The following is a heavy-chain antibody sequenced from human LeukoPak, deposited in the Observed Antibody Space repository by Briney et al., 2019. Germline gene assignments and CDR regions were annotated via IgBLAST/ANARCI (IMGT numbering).Heavy chain of an antibody. D-gene: IGHD2-2*01. CDR3: ARTTYFCSSTFCYPNWFDP. Sequence: SQTLSLTCTVSGGSISSGDYYWSWIRQPPGKGLEWIGYIYYSGNTYYNPSLRSRVTISVDTSKNQFSLKLTSVTAADTAVYYCARTTYFCSSTFCYPNWFDPWGQGSLVTVSS. J-gene: IGHJ5*02. CDR1: GGSISSGDYY. CDR2: IYYSGNT. V-gene: IGHV4-30-4*01.